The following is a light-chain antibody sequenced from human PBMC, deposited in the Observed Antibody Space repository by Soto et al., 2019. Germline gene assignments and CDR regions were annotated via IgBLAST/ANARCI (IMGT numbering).Light chain of an antibody. Sequence: EVVLKQSPATVCLSPGERATLSCRASQSVSSYLAWYKQKPGQAPRRLIYDASSRATGIPDRFSGSGSGTDFTLTFSRLEPEDFAVYYCQQYGSAPTFGQGTKVDIK. CDR2: DAS. CDR3: QQYGSAPT. J-gene: IGKJ1*01. V-gene: IGKV3-20*01. CDR1: QSVSSY.